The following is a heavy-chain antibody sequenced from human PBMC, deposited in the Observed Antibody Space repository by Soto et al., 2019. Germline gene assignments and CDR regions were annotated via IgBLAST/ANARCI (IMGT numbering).Heavy chain of an antibody. Sequence: PGGSLRLSCTASGFTFSSYAMSWVRQAPGKGLEWVSAISGGGGSTHYADSVKGRFTISRDNSKNTLYLQMNSLRAEDTAVYYCAKGAAAGFYYYYGMDVWGQGTTVTVSS. CDR1: GFTFSSYA. V-gene: IGHV3-23*01. D-gene: IGHD6-13*01. CDR3: AKGAAAGFYYYYGMDV. CDR2: ISGGGGST. J-gene: IGHJ6*02.